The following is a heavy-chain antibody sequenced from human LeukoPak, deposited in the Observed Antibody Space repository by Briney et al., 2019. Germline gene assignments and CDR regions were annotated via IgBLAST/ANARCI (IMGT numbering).Heavy chain of an antibody. CDR3: ARVIAAAGSDY. V-gene: IGHV3-23*01. CDR2: ISGSGGST. CDR1: GFTFSSYA. J-gene: IGHJ4*02. Sequence: TGGSLRLSCSASGFTFSSYAMSWVRQAPGKGLEWVSAISGSGGSTYYADSVKGRFTISRDNAKNSLYLQMNSLRAEDTAVYYCARVIAAAGSDYWGQGTLVTVSS. D-gene: IGHD6-13*01.